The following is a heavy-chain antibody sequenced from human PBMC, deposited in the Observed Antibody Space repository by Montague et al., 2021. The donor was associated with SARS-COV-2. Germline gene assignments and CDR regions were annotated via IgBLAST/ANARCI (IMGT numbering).Heavy chain of an antibody. CDR1: GGSVSSGSYY. CDR3: ARPGRPTFHYAMDV. D-gene: IGHD2/OR15-2a*01. J-gene: IGHJ6*02. Sequence: SETLSLTCTVSGGSVSSGSYYWSWIRQPPGKRLEWIGYINYSGSTNYNPSLKSRVTISVDTSRNQFSLKLRSVTAADTAIYYCARPGRPTFHYAMDVWGQGTPVTVSS. V-gene: IGHV4-61*01. CDR2: INYSGST.